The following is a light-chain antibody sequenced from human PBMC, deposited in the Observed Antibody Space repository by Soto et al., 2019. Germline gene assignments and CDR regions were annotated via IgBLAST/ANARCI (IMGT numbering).Light chain of an antibody. V-gene: IGKV2-30*01. CDR2: KVS. J-gene: IGKJ4*01. Sequence: DVVVTQSPLSLLVTPGQPASISCRSSQSLLSSDGNTYLNWFHQRPGQSPRRLINKVSNRDSGXPXXIRGSGSGTDYTLTISRVEAEDVWIYYCTHDARWVPFGGGTKVQIK. CDR3: THDARWVP. CDR1: QSLLSSDGNTY.